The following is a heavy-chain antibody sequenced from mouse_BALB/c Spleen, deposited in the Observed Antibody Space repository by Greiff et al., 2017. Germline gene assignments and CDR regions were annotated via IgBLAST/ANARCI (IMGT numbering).Heavy chain of an antibody. D-gene: IGHD2-3*01. CDR3: ARFDGYLGDY. CDR1: GYSITSDYA. V-gene: IGHV3-2*02. Sequence: VQLKESGPGLVKPSQSLSLTCTVTGYSITSDYAWNWIRQFPGNKLEWMGYISYSGSTSYNPSLKSRISITRDTSKNQFFLQLNSVTTEDTATYYCARFDGYLGDYWGQGTSVTVSS. J-gene: IGHJ4*01. CDR2: ISYSGST.